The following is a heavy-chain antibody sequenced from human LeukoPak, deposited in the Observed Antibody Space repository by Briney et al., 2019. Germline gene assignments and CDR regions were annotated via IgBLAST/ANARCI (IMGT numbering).Heavy chain of an antibody. J-gene: IGHJ4*02. CDR2: IYSGGST. V-gene: IGHV3-53*01. D-gene: IGHD2-2*02. Sequence: GGSLRLSCAASGFTVSSNYMSWVRQAPGKGLEWVSVIYSGGSTYYADSVKGRFTISRDNSKNTLYLQMNSLRAEDTAVYYCARDCSSTSCYNKGEDYWGQGTLVTVSS. CDR1: GFTVSSNY. CDR3: ARDCSSTSCYNKGEDY.